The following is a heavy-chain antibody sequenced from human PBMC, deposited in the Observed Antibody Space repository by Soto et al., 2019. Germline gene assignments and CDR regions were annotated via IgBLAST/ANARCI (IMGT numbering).Heavy chain of an antibody. V-gene: IGHV4-38-2*01. CDR3: ARARWYDAFDV. Sequence: PSQTRSLTGAVSGFFLSSGNYWRWTRKPPGRGLEWIGRIFHGGNSYYNLSIKSRVTISVDRSKNQFSLKLKSVTAADTAVYYCARARWYDAFDVWGQGTVVTVSS. D-gene: IGHD2-15*01. J-gene: IGHJ3*01. CDR2: IFHGGNS. CDR1: GFFLSSGNY.